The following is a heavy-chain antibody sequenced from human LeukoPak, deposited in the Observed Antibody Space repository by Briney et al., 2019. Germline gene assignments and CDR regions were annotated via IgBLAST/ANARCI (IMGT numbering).Heavy chain of an antibody. D-gene: IGHD6-13*01. V-gene: IGHV4-34*01. J-gene: IGHJ5*02. CDR2: INHSGST. CDR3: ARAVAAAGRKGSGRRWFDP. CDR1: GGSFSGYY. Sequence: SETLSLTCAVYGGSFSGYYWSWIRQPPGKGLEWIGEINHSGSTNYNPSLKSRVTISVDTSKNQFSLELSSVTAADTAVYYCARAVAAAGRKGSGRRWFDPWGQGTLVTVSS.